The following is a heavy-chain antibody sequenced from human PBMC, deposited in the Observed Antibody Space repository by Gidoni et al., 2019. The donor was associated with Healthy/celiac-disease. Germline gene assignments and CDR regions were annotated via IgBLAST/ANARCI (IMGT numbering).Heavy chain of an antibody. Sequence: QVQLQESGPGLVKPSETLSLTCTVSGGGSISSYYWSWIRQPPGKGLEWIGYIYYSGSTNYNPSLKSRVTISVDTSKNQFSLKLSSVTAADTAVYYCARGNILTGYWDYWGQGTLVTVSS. V-gene: IGHV4-59*08. CDR2: IYYSGST. D-gene: IGHD3-9*01. CDR3: ARGNILTGYWDY. CDR1: GGGSISSYY. J-gene: IGHJ4*02.